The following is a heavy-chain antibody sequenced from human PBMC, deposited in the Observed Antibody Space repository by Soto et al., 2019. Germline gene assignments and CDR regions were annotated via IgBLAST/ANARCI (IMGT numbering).Heavy chain of an antibody. Sequence: HPGGSLRLSCAASGFTFSSYGMHWVRQAPGKGLEWVAVISYDGSSKYYADSVKGRFTISRDNSKNTLYLQMNSLRAEDTAVYYCAKGAGGHDFWSGLDVWGQGTTVTVSS. CDR1: GFTFSSYG. D-gene: IGHD3-3*01. CDR2: ISYDGSSK. CDR3: AKGAGGHDFWSGLDV. V-gene: IGHV3-30*18. J-gene: IGHJ6*02.